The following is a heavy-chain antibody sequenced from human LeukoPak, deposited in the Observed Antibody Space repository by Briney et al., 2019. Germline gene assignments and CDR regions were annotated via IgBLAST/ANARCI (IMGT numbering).Heavy chain of an antibody. D-gene: IGHD4-17*01. CDR2: INHSGST. V-gene: IGHV4-34*01. J-gene: IGHJ4*02. Sequence: SETLSLTCAVYGGSFSGYYWSWIRQPPGKGLEWIGEINHSGSTNYNPSLKSRVTISVDTSKNQFSLKLSSVTAADTAVYYCASMSETTPYWGQGTLVTVSS. CDR1: GGSFSGYY. CDR3: ASMSETTPY.